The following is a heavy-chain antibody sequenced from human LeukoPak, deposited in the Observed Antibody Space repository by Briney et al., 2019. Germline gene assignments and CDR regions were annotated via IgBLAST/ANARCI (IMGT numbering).Heavy chain of an antibody. CDR2: ISSSGSTI. Sequence: GGSLRLSCAASGFTFSSYEMNWVRQAPGKGLEWVSYISSSGSTIYYADSVKGRFTISRDNAKNSLYLQVNSLRAEDTTVYYCAKYLSSGFLYYFDYWGQGTLVTVSS. J-gene: IGHJ4*02. CDR1: GFTFSSYE. CDR3: AKYLSSGFLYYFDY. D-gene: IGHD3-22*01. V-gene: IGHV3-48*03.